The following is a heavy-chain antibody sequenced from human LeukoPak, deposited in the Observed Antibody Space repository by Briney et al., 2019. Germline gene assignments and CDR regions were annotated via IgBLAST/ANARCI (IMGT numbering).Heavy chain of an antibody. CDR2: INPSGGST. Sequence: GASVKVPCKASGYTFTSYYMHWVRQAPGQGLEWMGIINPSGGSTSYAQKFQGRVTMTRDTSTSTVYMELSSLRSEDTAVYYCARAEFGGSGSYSFDYWGQGTLVTVSS. D-gene: IGHD3-10*01. V-gene: IGHV1-46*01. J-gene: IGHJ4*02. CDR3: ARAEFGGSGSYSFDY. CDR1: GYTFTSYY.